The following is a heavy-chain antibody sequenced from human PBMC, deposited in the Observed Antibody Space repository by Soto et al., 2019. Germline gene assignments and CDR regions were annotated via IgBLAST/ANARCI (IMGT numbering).Heavy chain of an antibody. D-gene: IGHD5-18*01. J-gene: IGHJ5*01. CDR1: GYIFTYRY. Sequence: SVKVSCKASGYIFTYRYLYWVRQAPGQALEWMGWIIPYNGNTNYAQKFQDRFSITRESSLSTVYMELRSLRSDDTGMYYCARSALDDDGYHYLDSWRQGTLVTVSS. CDR3: ARSALDDDGYHYLDS. V-gene: IGHV1-45*02. CDR2: IIPYNGNT.